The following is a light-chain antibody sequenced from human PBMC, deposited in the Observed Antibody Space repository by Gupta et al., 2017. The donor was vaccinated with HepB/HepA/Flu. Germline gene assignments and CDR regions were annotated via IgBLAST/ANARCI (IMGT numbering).Light chain of an antibody. CDR2: EVS. Sequence: QSALTQPAPVSGSPGHSITISCTGTISDIGSNNLVSWFQHHPGKVPKLIIYEVSRRPSGVSNRFSASKSDITASLTISGLQAEDEADYYCCSSAGAGSIYIFGGGTKLTVL. V-gene: IGLV2-23*02. J-gene: IGLJ2*01. CDR3: CSSAGAGSIYI. CDR1: ISDIGSNNL.